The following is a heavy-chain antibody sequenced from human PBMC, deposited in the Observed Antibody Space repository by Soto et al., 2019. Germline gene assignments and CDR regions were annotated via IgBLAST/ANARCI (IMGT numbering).Heavy chain of an antibody. Sequence: ASVKVSCKASGYTFTSCGISWVRQAPGQGLEWMGWISAYNGNTNYAQKLQGRVTMTTDTSTSTAYMELRSLRSDDTAVYYCARDAPYTVTTPGTFDYWGQGTLVTVSS. CDR1: GYTFTSCG. CDR3: ARDAPYTVTTPGTFDY. CDR2: ISAYNGNT. J-gene: IGHJ4*02. D-gene: IGHD4-17*01. V-gene: IGHV1-18*01.